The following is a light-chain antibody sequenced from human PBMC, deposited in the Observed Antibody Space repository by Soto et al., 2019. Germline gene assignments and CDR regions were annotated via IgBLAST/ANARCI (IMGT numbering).Light chain of an antibody. Sequence: EIVLTQSPGTLSLSPGERATLSCRASQSVSSFLGWYQQKPGQAPRLLIYGASSRATGIPDRFSGRGSGTDFTLTISRLEPEDFAVFYCQQYGSSPITFGQGTRLEMK. V-gene: IGKV3-20*01. CDR1: QSVSSF. CDR2: GAS. CDR3: QQYGSSPIT. J-gene: IGKJ5*01.